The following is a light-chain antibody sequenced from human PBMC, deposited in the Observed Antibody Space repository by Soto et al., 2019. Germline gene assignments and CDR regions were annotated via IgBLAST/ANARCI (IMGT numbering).Light chain of an antibody. CDR3: AAWDDSLNADV. J-gene: IGLJ1*01. V-gene: IGLV1-44*01. Sequence: QAVVTQPPSASGTPGQRVTISCSGSSSNIGRNPVNWYQQLPGTAPKVLISSNNLRPSGVPDRFSGSKSGTSASLAISGLQSEDEADYYCAAWDDSLNADVFGTGTKVTVL. CDR2: SNN. CDR1: SSNIGRNP.